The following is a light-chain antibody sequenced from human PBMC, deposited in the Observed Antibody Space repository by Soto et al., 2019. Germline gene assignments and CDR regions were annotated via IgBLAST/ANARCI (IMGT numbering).Light chain of an antibody. Sequence: DIVMTQSPDSLAVSLGERATINCKSSQSVLYSSNNKNYLAWYQQKPGQPPKLLIYWASTRESGVPDRFSGSGSGTDFTFTINSLQPEDIATYYCQQYDNLPLTFGGGTKVDIK. CDR2: WAS. J-gene: IGKJ4*01. CDR1: QSVLYSSNNKNY. CDR3: QQYDNLPLT. V-gene: IGKV4-1*01.